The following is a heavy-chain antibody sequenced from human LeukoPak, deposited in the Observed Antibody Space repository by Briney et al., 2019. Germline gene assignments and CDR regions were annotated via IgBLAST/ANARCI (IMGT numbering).Heavy chain of an antibody. J-gene: IGHJ4*02. V-gene: IGHV4-59*01. CDR3: ARAGGVVGATTWNY. Sequence: GYIYYSGSTDYNPSLKSRVTISIDTSKNQFSLKLSSVTAVDTAVYYCARAGGVVGATTWNYWGQGTLVTVSS. CDR2: IYYSGST. D-gene: IGHD1-26*01.